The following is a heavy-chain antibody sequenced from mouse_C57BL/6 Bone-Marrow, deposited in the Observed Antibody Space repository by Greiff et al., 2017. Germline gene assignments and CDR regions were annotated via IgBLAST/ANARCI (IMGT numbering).Heavy chain of an antibody. J-gene: IGHJ4*01. D-gene: IGHD2-10*02. CDR2: IDPETGGT. V-gene: IGHV1-15*01. CDR1: GYTFTDYE. CDR3: TVWYAMDY. Sequence: QVQLQQSGPELVKPGASVKISCKASGYTFTDYEMHWVKQTPVHGLEWIGAIDPETGGTAYNQKFKGKAILTADKSSSTAYMEIRSLTSEDSAVYYCTVWYAMDYWGQGTSVTVSS.